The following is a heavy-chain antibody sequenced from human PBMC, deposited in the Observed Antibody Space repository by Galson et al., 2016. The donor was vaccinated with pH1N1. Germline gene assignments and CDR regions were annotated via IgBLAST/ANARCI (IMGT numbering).Heavy chain of an antibody. J-gene: IGHJ6*02. CDR3: AKERHGDYALLYGMDV. D-gene: IGHD4-17*01. V-gene: IGHV3-33*06. CDR2: IWYDGSVK. CDR1: GFTFSSYG. Sequence: SLRLSCAASGFTFSSYGMHWVRQAPGKGLEWVARIWYDGSVKYHADSVMGRFTISRDNSKITLYLQMNSLRAEDTAVYYCAKERHGDYALLYGMDVWGQGTTVIVSS.